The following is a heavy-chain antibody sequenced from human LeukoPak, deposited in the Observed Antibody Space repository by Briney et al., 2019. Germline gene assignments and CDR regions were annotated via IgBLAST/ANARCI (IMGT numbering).Heavy chain of an antibody. CDR3: ARGGSDMGHGYDFWSGYYHYYYGMDV. Sequence: ASVKVSCKASGYTFTSYDINWVRQATGQGLEWMGWMNPNSGNTGYAQKFQGRVTMTRNTSISTAYMEPSSLRSEDTAVYYCARGGSDMGHGYDFWSGYYHYYYGMDVWGQGTTVTVSS. D-gene: IGHD3-3*01. V-gene: IGHV1-8*01. CDR1: GYTFTSYD. J-gene: IGHJ6*02. CDR2: MNPNSGNT.